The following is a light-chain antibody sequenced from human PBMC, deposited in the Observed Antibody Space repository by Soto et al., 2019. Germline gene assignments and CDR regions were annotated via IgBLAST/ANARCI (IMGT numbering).Light chain of an antibody. CDR2: EVT. V-gene: IGLV2-14*01. CDR1: SSDVGGYDY. J-gene: IGLJ1*01. Sequence: QSVLTQPASVSGSPGQSIAISCTGTSSDVGGYDYVSWYQQHPDKAPKLMIYEVTKRPSGVSNRFSGSKSGNTASLTISGLQPEDEADYYCSSRTSGSTRVFGSGTRSPS. CDR3: SSRTSGSTRV.